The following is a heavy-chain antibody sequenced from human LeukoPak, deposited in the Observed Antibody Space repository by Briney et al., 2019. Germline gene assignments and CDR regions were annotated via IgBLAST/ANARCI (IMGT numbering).Heavy chain of an antibody. Sequence: GGSLRLSCAASGITVSSNYMSWVRQAPGKGLEWVSVIYSGGSTYYADSVKGRFTISRGNSKNTLYLQMNSLRAEDTAVYYCARGPGTIYDYVWGSYRQTPYYFDYWGQGTLVTVSS. CDR1: GITVSSNY. V-gene: IGHV3-53*01. D-gene: IGHD3-16*02. CDR2: IYSGGST. CDR3: ARGPGTIYDYVWGSYRQTPYYFDY. J-gene: IGHJ4*02.